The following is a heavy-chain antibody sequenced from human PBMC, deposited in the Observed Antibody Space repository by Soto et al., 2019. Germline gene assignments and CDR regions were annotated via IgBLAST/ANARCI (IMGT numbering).Heavy chain of an antibody. V-gene: IGHV4-34*01. Sequence: PSETLSLTCAVYGGSFSGYYWSWIRQPPGKGLEWIGEINHSGSTNYNPSLKSRVTTSVATSKNKFSLKLSPVTAADTAVYYCARSGWYYYFDYWGQGTLVTVSS. CDR2: INHSGST. CDR1: GGSFSGYY. D-gene: IGHD6-13*01. J-gene: IGHJ4*02. CDR3: ARSGWYYYFDY.